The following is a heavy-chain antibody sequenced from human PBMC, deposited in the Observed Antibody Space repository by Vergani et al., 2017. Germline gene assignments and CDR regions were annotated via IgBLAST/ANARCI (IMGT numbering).Heavy chain of an antibody. Sequence: EVQLVLSGAEVTKPGESLTISCKGSGYSFTSYWIGWVPQVPGKGLEWMGIIYPGDSDTRYSPSFQGQVTISADKSLGTAYLQWSSLKASDTAMYYRARLSGVVVPAAMFDYWGEGTLVTVSS. CDR1: GYSFTSYW. V-gene: IGHV5-51*01. CDR2: IYPGDSDT. J-gene: IGHJ4*02. CDR3: ARLSGVVVPAAMFDY. D-gene: IGHD2-2*01.